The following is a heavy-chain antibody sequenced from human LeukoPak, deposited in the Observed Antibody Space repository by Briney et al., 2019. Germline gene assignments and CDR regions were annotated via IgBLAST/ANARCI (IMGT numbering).Heavy chain of an antibody. D-gene: IGHD5-24*01. J-gene: IGHJ4*02. CDR1: GFTFSNAW. Sequence: PGGSVRLSCAASGFTFSNAWMSWVRQAPGKGLEWVSAISGSGGSTYYADSVKGRFTISRDNSKNTLYLQMNSLRAEDTAVYYCARLDGYNSKFDYWGQGTLVTVSS. CDR3: ARLDGYNSKFDY. V-gene: IGHV3-23*01. CDR2: ISGSGGST.